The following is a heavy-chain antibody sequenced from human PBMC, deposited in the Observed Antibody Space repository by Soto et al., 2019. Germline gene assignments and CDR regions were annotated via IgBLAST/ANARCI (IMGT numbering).Heavy chain of an antibody. CDR2: ISWNSGSI. CDR1: GFTFDDYA. D-gene: IGHD4-17*01. V-gene: IGHV3-9*01. Sequence: GGSLRLSCAASGFTFDDYAMHWVRQAPGKGLERVSGISWNSGSIGYADSVKGRFTISRDNAKNSLYLQMNRLRAEDTALYYCAKDSYGALENAFDIWGQGTMVTVSS. CDR3: AKDSYGALENAFDI. J-gene: IGHJ3*02.